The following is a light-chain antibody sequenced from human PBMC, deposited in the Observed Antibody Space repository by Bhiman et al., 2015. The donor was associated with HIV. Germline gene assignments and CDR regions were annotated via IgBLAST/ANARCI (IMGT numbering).Light chain of an antibody. CDR1: KLGDKY. V-gene: IGLV3-1*01. Sequence: SYELTQPPSVSVSPGQTASITCSGDKLGDKYVCWYQQKPGQSPVLVLYQSVKRPSGIPERFFGSNSGNTATLTIIETQAVDEADYYCQAWDSRPVFGGGTKLTVL. J-gene: IGLJ2*01. CDR3: QAWDSRPV. CDR2: QSV.